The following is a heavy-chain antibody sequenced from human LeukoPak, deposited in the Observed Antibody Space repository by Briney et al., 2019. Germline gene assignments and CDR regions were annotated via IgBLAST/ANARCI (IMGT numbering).Heavy chain of an antibody. V-gene: IGHV4-59*11. D-gene: IGHD3-16*01. CDR3: ARERFPDFYFDY. Sequence: SETLSLTCTVSGSSISSHYWSWIRQPPGKGLEWIGYISYTGGTNYNPSLKSRATISVDTSKKQFSLKLTSVTAADTAVYYCARERFPDFYFDYWGQGTLVTASS. CDR2: ISYTGGT. J-gene: IGHJ4*02. CDR1: GSSISSHY.